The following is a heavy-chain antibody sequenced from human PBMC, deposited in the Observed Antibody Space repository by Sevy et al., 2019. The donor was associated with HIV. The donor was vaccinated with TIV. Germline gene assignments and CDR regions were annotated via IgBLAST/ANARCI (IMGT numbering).Heavy chain of an antibody. CDR1: GDSVSNDFAA. Sequence: SQTLSLTCAISGDSVSNDFAAWNWIRQSPSRGLEWLGRTYYRSKWYNDYAVFVNSRITINPDTSKNQFSLQLNSVTPEDTAVYYCASEDWNDVNFDYWGQGTLVTVSS. D-gene: IGHD1-1*01. CDR3: ASEDWNDVNFDY. V-gene: IGHV6-1*01. J-gene: IGHJ4*02. CDR2: TYYRSKWYN.